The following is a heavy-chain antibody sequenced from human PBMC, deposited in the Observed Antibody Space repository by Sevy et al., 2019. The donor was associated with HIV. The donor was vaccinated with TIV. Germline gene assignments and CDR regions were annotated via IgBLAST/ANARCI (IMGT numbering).Heavy chain of an antibody. J-gene: IGHJ6*02. V-gene: IGHV1-69*13. CDR1: GGTFSSYA. D-gene: IGHD2-2*01. CDR3: ARDQPLLNGVVPAATTLYYGMDV. CDR2: IIPIFGTA. Sequence: ASVKVSCKASGGTFSSYAISWVRQAPGQGLEWMGGIIPIFGTANYAQKFQGRVTITADESTSTAYMELSSLRSEDTAMYYCARDQPLLNGVVPAATTLYYGMDVWGQGTTVTVSS.